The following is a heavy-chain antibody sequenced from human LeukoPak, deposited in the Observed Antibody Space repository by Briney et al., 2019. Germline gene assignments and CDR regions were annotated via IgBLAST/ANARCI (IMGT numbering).Heavy chain of an antibody. V-gene: IGHV3-9*01. D-gene: IGHD5-12*01. CDR2: ISWSGGGK. CDR1: GFNFEDYD. CDR3: AKGQYSGHDSQPDY. Sequence: PGGSLTLFCAASGFNFEDYDMHWVRHTRGKGLQWVSGISWSGGGKEYEDCVEGRFTISRGNPKNSLYLQMNTVRSEDTAIYYCAKGQYSGHDSQPDYWGQGTLVTVSS. J-gene: IGHJ4*02.